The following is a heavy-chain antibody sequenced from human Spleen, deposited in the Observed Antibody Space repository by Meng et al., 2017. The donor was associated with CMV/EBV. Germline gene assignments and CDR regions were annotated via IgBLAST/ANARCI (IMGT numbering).Heavy chain of an antibody. J-gene: IGHJ6*02. CDR1: GYTFIGYY. V-gene: IGHV1-2*02. CDR2: INPDSGGT. D-gene: IGHD6-6*01. CDR3: ARLLRVGGPHIAPRPHGMDV. Sequence: ASVKVSCKASGYTFIGYYIYWVRQVPGQGLEWVGWINPDSGGTNFAQQFLGRVVMTSDTSISTAHMELSRLRSDDTALYYCARLLRVGGPHIAPRPHGMDVWGQGTTVTVS.